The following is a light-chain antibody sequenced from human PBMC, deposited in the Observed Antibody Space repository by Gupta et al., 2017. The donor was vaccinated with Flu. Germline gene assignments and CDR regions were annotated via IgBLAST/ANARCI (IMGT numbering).Light chain of an antibody. J-gene: IGKJ2*03. CDR1: QSVSSN. CDR3: QQYNNWPPYS. CDR2: GAS. Sequence: EMVMTQSPATLSVSPGERATISCRASQSVSSNLAWYQQKPGQAPRLLIYGASTRATGIPARFSGSGSGTEFTLTISSLQSEDFAVYYCQQYNNWPPYSFGQGTKLEI. V-gene: IGKV3-15*01.